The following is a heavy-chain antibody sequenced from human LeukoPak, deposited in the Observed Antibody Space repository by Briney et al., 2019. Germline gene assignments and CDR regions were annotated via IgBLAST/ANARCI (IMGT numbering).Heavy chain of an antibody. V-gene: IGHV3-21*01. CDR2: ISSSSSYI. D-gene: IGHD4-11*01. CDR3: ARGPGYSNYEPYYYYMDV. J-gene: IGHJ6*03. CDR1: GFTFSSYS. Sequence: PGGSLRLSCAAPGFTFSSYSMNWVRQAPGKGLEWVSSISSSSSYIYYADSVKGRFTISRDNAKNSLYLQMNSLRAEDTAVYYCARGPGYSNYEPYYYYMDVWGKGTTVTVSS.